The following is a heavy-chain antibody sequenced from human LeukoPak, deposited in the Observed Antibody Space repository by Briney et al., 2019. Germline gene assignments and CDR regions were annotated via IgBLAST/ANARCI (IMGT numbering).Heavy chain of an antibody. CDR1: GGSISSSSYY. V-gene: IGHV4-39*01. Sequence: SETLSLTCTVSGGSISSSSYYWGWIRQPPGKGLGWIGSIYCSGSTNNNPSLKSRVTISVDTSKNQFSLKLSPVTAADTAVYYCARRRTMFGYFAGEFDYWGQGTLVTVSS. CDR2: IYCSGST. CDR3: ARRRTMFGYFAGEFDY. J-gene: IGHJ4*02. D-gene: IGHD3-10*02.